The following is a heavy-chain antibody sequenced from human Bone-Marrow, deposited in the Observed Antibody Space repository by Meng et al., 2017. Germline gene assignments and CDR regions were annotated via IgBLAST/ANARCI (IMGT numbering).Heavy chain of an antibody. CDR3: ARSRRDGYNYYFDY. D-gene: IGHD5-24*01. Sequence: QVQLLESGAGVMRPGASVNVSCKASGDPFSGYYMHWVRQAPGQGLEWMGWINPNSGGTNYAQKFQGRVTMTRDTSISTAYMELSRLRSDDTAVYYCARSRRDGYNYYFDYWGQGTLVTVSS. J-gene: IGHJ4*02. V-gene: IGHV1-2*02. CDR2: INPNSGGT. CDR1: GDPFSGYY.